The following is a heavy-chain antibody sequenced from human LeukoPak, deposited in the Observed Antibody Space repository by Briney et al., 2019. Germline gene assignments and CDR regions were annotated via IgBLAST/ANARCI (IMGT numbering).Heavy chain of an antibody. J-gene: IGHJ4*02. V-gene: IGHV4-59*08. CDR3: ARQSGYSYGYGY. CDR2: IYYSGST. CDR1: GGSISSYY. D-gene: IGHD5-18*01. Sequence: PSETLSLTCTVSGGSISSYYWSWIRQPPGKGLEWIGYIYYSGSTNHNPSLKSRVTISVDTSKNQFSLKLSSVTAADTAVYYYARQSGYSYGYGYWGQGTPVTVSS.